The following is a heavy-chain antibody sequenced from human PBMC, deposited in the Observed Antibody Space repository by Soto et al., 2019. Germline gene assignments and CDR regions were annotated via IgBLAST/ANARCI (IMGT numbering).Heavy chain of an antibody. J-gene: IGHJ3*02. V-gene: IGHV3-30*18. D-gene: IGHD3-22*01. CDR1: GFTFSSYG. Sequence: QVQLVESGGGVVQPGRSLRLSCAASGFTFSSYGMHWVRQAPGKGLEWVAVISYDGSTKYYADSVKGRFTISRDNSKNTLYLQMNSLRAEDTAVYYCAKEVRDSSGGAFDIWGQWTMVTVSS. CDR2: ISYDGSTK. CDR3: AKEVRDSSGGAFDI.